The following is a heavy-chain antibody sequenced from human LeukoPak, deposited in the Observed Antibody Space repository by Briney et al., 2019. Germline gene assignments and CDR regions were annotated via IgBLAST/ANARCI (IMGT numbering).Heavy chain of an antibody. Sequence: GGSLRLSCAASGLTLSNYAMTWVRQAPGKGLEWVSATSGSGGSTYYADSVKGRFTISRDNSKNTLYLQTNSLRAEDTAVYYCAKGRLSGVVVAGYGMDVWGQGTTITVSS. CDR3: AKGRLSGVVVAGYGMDV. CDR1: GLTLSNYA. D-gene: IGHD6-19*01. V-gene: IGHV3-23*01. J-gene: IGHJ6*02. CDR2: TSGSGGST.